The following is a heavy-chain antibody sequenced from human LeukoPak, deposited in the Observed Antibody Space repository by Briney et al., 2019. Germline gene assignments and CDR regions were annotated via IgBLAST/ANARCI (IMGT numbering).Heavy chain of an antibody. V-gene: IGHV3-48*01. J-gene: IGHJ4*02. Sequence: GGSLRLSCAASGFAVNTYDMHWVRQAPGEGPQWIAYFGISGTIYYADSVRGRFTISRDSAKNSLYLQVNGLRVDDTAIYYCAGYGVYPYWGQGTPVTVSS. CDR2: FGISGTI. D-gene: IGHD5/OR15-5a*01. CDR1: GFAVNTYD. CDR3: AGYGVYPY.